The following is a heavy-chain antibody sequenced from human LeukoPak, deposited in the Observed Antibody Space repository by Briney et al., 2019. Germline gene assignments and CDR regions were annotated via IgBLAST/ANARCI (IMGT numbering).Heavy chain of an antibody. Sequence: GGSLRLSCAASGFTFSSYAMSWVRQAPGKGLEWVSGISWNGDRTGYADSVKGRFTISRDNAKNSLSLQMNSLRAEDTAFYYCARVFGYYDYVWGTYRRPLNYYYYMDVWGRGTTVTVSS. J-gene: IGHJ6*03. D-gene: IGHD3-16*02. CDR1: GFTFSSYA. CDR3: ARVFGYYDYVWGTYRRPLNYYYYMDV. CDR2: ISWNGDRT. V-gene: IGHV3-20*04.